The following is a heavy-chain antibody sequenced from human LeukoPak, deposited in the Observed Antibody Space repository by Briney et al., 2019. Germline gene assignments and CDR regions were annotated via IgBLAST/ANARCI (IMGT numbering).Heavy chain of an antibody. V-gene: IGHV3-23*01. D-gene: IGHD6-13*01. J-gene: IGHJ4*02. Sequence: GGSLRLSCAVSGFTISSYAMSWVRQAPGKGLEWVSAMSGSAGSTHYADSVKGRIAISRDISKNMLYLEMNSLRAEDTAVYYCARDLHIAAAGQGGFDYWGQGTLVTVSS. CDR3: ARDLHIAAAGQGGFDY. CDR1: GFTISSYA. CDR2: MSGSAGST.